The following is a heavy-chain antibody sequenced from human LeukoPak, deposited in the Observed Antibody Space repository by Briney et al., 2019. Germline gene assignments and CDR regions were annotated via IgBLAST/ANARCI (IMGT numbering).Heavy chain of an antibody. D-gene: IGHD2-2*01. J-gene: IGHJ3*02. CDR2: IYYSGST. V-gene: IGHV4-59*01. Sequence: SETLSLTCTVSGGSISSYYWSWIRQPPGKGLEWIGYIYYSGSTNYNPSLKSRVTISADTSKNQFSLKLSSVTAADTAVYYCARERYCSSTSCRTYDAFDIWGQGTMVTVSS. CDR1: GGSISSYY. CDR3: ARERYCSSTSCRTYDAFDI.